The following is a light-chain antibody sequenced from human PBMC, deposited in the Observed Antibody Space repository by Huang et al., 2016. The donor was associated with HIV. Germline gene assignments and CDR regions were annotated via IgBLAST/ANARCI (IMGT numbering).Light chain of an antibody. J-gene: IGKJ1*01. CDR1: QGVSSY. CDR3: QQRINWPRT. CDR2: DAS. V-gene: IGKV3-11*01. Sequence: EIVLTQSPATLSLSPGERATLSCRAGQGVSSYLNWYQHKPGQAPRLLIYDASNRVPGIPARFSGSGSGTDFTLTISSLEPEDFAIYYCQQRINWPRTFGQGTKVEIK.